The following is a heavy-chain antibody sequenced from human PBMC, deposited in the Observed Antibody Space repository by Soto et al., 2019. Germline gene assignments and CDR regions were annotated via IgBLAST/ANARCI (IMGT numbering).Heavy chain of an antibody. V-gene: IGHV3-30*18. CDR1: GFTFSSYG. CDR3: ANDRRGLKVYDTVDY. Sequence: QVQLVESGGGVVQPGRSLRLSCAASGFTFSSYGMHWVRQAPGKGLEWVAVISYDGSNKYYADSVKGRFTISRDNSKNKLYLQMKSMRVEDTAAYYCANDRRGLKVYDTVDYWGQGTLVTVSS. J-gene: IGHJ4*02. D-gene: IGHD2-8*01. CDR2: ISYDGSNK.